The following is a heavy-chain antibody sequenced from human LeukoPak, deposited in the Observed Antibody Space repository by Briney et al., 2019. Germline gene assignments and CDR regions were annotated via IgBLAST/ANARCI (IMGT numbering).Heavy chain of an antibody. D-gene: IGHD7-27*01. CDR2: IIPILGIA. Sequence: SVKVSCKASGGTFSSYAISWVRQAPGQGLEWMGRIIPILGIANYAQKFQGRVTITADESTSTAYMELSSLRSDDTAVYYCARVQDTDWGFVFWGQGTLVTVSS. J-gene: IGHJ4*02. CDR1: GGTFSSYA. CDR3: ARVQDTDWGFVF. V-gene: IGHV1-69*04.